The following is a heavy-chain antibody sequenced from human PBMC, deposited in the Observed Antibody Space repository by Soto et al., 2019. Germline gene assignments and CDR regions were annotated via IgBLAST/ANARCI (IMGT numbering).Heavy chain of an antibody. V-gene: IGHV3-74*01. CDR2: INSDGSST. CDR3: ARDSPIGYDSSGYLGGHFDY. J-gene: IGHJ4*02. CDR1: GFTFSSYW. Sequence: PGGSLRLSCAASGFTFSSYWMHWVRQAPGKGLVWVSRINSDGSSTSYADSVKGRFTISRDNAKNTLYLQMNSLRAEDTAVYYCARDSPIGYDSSGYLGGHFDYWGQGTLVTVSS. D-gene: IGHD3-22*01.